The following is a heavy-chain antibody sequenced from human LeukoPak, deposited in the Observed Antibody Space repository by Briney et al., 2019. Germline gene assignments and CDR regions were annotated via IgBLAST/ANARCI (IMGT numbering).Heavy chain of an antibody. CDR2: IIPIFGTA. D-gene: IGHD5-18*01. CDR1: GGTFSSYA. J-gene: IGHJ4*02. Sequence: SVKVSCKASGGTFSSYAISWVRQAPGQGLEWMGGIIPIFGTANYAQKFQGRVTITADESTSTAYMELRSLRSDDTAVYYCAREQLWSVRLFDYWGQGTLVTVSS. CDR3: AREQLWSVRLFDY. V-gene: IGHV1-69*13.